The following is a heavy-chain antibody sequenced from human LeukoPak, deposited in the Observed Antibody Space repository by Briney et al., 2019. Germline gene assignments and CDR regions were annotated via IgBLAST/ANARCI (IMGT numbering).Heavy chain of an antibody. CDR2: INPSGGST. D-gene: IGHD4-17*01. V-gene: IGHV1-46*01. CDR1: GYTFTSYY. Sequence: ASVKVSCKASGYTFTSYYMHWVRQAPGQGLEWMGIINPSGGSTSYAQKFQGRVTMTRDTSTSTVYMELSSLRSEGTAVYYCARGGYGDYPWFDPWGQGTLVTVS. J-gene: IGHJ5*02. CDR3: ARGGYGDYPWFDP.